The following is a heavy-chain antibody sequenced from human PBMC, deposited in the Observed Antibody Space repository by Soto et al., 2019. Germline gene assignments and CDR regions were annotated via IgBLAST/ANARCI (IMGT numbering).Heavy chain of an antibody. J-gene: IGHJ5*02. Sequence: PSETLSLTCTVSGGSISSGGYYWSWIRQHPGKGLEWIGYIYYSGSTYYNPSLKSRVTISVDTSKNQFSLKLSSVTAADTAVYYCARQTLNNWNYVGWFDPWGQGTRVTVSS. CDR3: ARQTLNNWNYVGWFDP. CDR2: IYYSGST. D-gene: IGHD1-7*01. V-gene: IGHV4-31*03. CDR1: GGSISSGGYY.